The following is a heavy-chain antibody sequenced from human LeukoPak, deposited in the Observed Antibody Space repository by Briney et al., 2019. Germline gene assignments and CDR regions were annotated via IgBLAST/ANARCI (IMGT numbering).Heavy chain of an antibody. Sequence: GGSLRLSCAASGFTFDDYAMHWVRRAPGKGLEWVSGISWNSGSIGYADSVKGRFTISRDNAKNSLYLQMNSLRAEDTAVYYCASEPRKQYGDYLGFSDYWGQGTLVTVSS. J-gene: IGHJ4*02. CDR3: ASEPRKQYGDYLGFSDY. CDR2: ISWNSGSI. CDR1: GFTFDDYA. D-gene: IGHD4-17*01. V-gene: IGHV3-9*01.